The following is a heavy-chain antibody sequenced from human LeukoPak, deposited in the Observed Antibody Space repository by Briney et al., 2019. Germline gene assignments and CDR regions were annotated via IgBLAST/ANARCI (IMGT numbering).Heavy chain of an antibody. CDR3: ARGAITSGSYSG. V-gene: IGHV4-34*01. Sequence: SETLSLTCAVYGGSFSGYYWSWIRQPPGKGLEWIGEINHSGSTNYNPSLKSRVTISVDTSKNQFSLKLSSVTAADTAVYYCARGAITSGSYSGWGQGTLVTVSS. D-gene: IGHD1-26*01. J-gene: IGHJ4*02. CDR2: INHSGST. CDR1: GGSFSGYY.